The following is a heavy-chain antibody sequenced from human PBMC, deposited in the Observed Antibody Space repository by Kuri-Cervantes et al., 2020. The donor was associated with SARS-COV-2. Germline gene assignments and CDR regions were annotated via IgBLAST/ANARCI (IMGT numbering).Heavy chain of an antibody. D-gene: IGHD5-12*01. Sequence: GGSLRLSCAASGFTFSDYYMSWIRQAPGKGLEWVSYISSSSSYTNYADSVKGRFTISRDNAKNSLYLQMNSLRAGDTAVYYCARGSSGYDLTFDYWGQGTLVTVSS. CDR1: GFTFSDYY. V-gene: IGHV3-11*06. CDR2: ISSSSSYT. J-gene: IGHJ4*02. CDR3: ARGSSGYDLTFDY.